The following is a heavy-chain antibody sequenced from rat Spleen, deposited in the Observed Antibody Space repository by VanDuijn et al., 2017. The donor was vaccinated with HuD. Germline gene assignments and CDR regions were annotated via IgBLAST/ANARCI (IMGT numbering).Heavy chain of an antibody. CDR1: GFTFSDYN. CDR3: ARQIYGGSPY. D-gene: IGHD1-3*01. CDR2: ISYDGSST. V-gene: IGHV5-7*01. Sequence: EVQLVESGGGLVQPGRSLKLSCAASGFTFSDYNMAWVRQAPKKGLEWVATISYDGSSTYYRDSVKGRFTISRDNAKSTLYLQMDSLRSEDTATYYCARQIYGGSPYWGQGVMVTVSS. J-gene: IGHJ2*01.